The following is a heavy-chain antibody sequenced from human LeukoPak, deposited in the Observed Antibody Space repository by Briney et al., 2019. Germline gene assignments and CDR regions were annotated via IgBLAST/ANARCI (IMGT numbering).Heavy chain of an antibody. D-gene: IGHD3-16*02. CDR3: ARDIEGYFDY. CDR1: GFTFSSYW. Sequence: GGSLRLSCAASGFTFSSYWVSWVRQAPGKGLEWVANIKQDGSEKYYVDSVKGRFTISRDNAKNSLYLQMNSLRAEDTAVYYCARDIEGYFDYWGQGTLVTVSS. CDR2: IKQDGSEK. J-gene: IGHJ4*02. V-gene: IGHV3-7*01.